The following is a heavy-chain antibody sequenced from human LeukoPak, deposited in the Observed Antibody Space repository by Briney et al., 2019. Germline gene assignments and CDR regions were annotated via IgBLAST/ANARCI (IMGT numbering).Heavy chain of an antibody. CDR2: IYYSGTT. J-gene: IGHJ4*02. CDR1: GGSISGSSYY. CDR3: AREGSRGYGGLDY. D-gene: IGHD4-23*01. Sequence: SETLSLTCTVSGGSISGSSYYWAWIRQPPGKGLEWIGSIYYSGTTYYNPSLKSRVTISVDTSKNHFSMKLSSVTAADTAVYSCAREGSRGYGGLDYWGQGALVTVSS. V-gene: IGHV4-39*07.